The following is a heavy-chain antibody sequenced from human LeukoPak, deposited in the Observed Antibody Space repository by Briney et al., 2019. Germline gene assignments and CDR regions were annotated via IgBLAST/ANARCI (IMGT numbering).Heavy chain of an antibody. CDR3: ARATDYYYYYYMDV. CDR1: GFTFSSYW. Sequence: PGGSLRLSCAASGFTFSSYWMSWVRQAPGKGLKWVANIKQDGSEKYYVDSVKGRFTISRDNAKNSLYLQMNSLRAEDTAVYYCARATDYYYYYYMDVWGKGTTVTVSS. J-gene: IGHJ6*03. V-gene: IGHV3-7*01. CDR2: IKQDGSEK.